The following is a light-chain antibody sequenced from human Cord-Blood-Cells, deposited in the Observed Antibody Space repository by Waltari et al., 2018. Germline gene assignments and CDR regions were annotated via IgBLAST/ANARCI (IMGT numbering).Light chain of an antibody. CDR2: DVS. CDR3: SSYTSSSHAV. V-gene: IGLV2-14*01. J-gene: IGLJ7*01. Sequence: QSALTQPASVSGPPGQSITISCTGTSSDVGGYNYVSCCQQHPGKAPKLQIYDVSNLPSWVSNRYSGSKSGSTASLTISGLQAEDEADYYCSSYTSSSHAVFGGGTQLTVL. CDR1: SSDVGGYNY.